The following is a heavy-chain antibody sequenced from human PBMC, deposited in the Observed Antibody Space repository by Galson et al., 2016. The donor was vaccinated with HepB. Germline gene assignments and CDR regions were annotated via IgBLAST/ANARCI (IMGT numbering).Heavy chain of an antibody. CDR1: GFTFNTYA. CDR3: AKRDYSDSDGYLPVFDR. D-gene: IGHD3-22*01. Sequence: SLRLSCAASGFTFNTYAMSWVRQAPGKGPEWVSAITGNGGTTYYTDSVKGRFTISRDNSKNTFYLQMNSLRAPDTAGNYCAKRDYSDSDGYLPVFDRWGQGTPVTVSS. V-gene: IGHV3-23*01. CDR2: ITGNGGTT. J-gene: IGHJ4*02.